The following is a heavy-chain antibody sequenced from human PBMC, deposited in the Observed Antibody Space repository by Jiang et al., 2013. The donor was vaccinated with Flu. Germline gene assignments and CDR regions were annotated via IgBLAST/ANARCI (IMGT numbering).Heavy chain of an antibody. D-gene: IGHD1-14*01. CDR2: IYYSGST. CDR1: GGSISSSSYY. CDR3: ARQLRKGHNFDY. Sequence: GLVKPSETLSLTCTVSGGSISSSSYYWGWIRQPPGKGLEWIGSIYYSGSTYYNPSLKSRVTISVDTSKNQFSLKLSSVTAADTAVYYCARQLRKGHNFDYWGQGTLVTVSS. J-gene: IGHJ4*02. V-gene: IGHV4-39*01.